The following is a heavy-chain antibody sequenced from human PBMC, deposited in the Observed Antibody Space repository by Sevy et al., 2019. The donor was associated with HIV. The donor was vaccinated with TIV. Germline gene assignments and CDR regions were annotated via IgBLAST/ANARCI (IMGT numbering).Heavy chain of an antibody. CDR1: GFTFSSYA. V-gene: IGHV3-23*01. CDR3: AKDRGGSSWYYFDY. J-gene: IGHJ4*02. D-gene: IGHD6-13*01. CDR2: ISGSGGST. Sequence: GGSLRLSCAASGFTFSSYAMSWVRQAPGKGLEWVSAISGSGGSTYYADSVKGRFTISRDNSKNTLYLQMNSLRAGDTAVYYCAKDRGGSSWYYFDYWGQGTLVTVSS.